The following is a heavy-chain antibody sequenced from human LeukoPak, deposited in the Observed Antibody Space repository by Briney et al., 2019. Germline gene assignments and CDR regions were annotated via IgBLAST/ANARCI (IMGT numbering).Heavy chain of an antibody. V-gene: IGHV4-34*01. J-gene: IGHJ4*02. CDR1: GGSFSGYY. CDR2: ISPSGTT. D-gene: IGHD3/OR15-3a*01. CDR3: ARQTGSGLFTLP. Sequence: PSETLSLTCAVYGGSFSGYYWSWIRQPPGKGLEWIGEISPSGTTIYNPSLKSRVTISVDTSNNQFSLKLNSVIAADTAMYYCARQTGSGLFTLPGGQGTLVTVSS.